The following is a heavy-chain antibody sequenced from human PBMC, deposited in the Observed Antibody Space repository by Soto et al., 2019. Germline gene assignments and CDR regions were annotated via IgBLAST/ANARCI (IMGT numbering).Heavy chain of an antibody. D-gene: IGHD6-13*01. CDR2: INHSGST. V-gene: IGHV4-34*01. CDR3: ARGGIAAPVRVVRWFDP. CDR1: GGSFSGYY. J-gene: IGHJ5*02. Sequence: QVQLQQWGAGLLKPSETLSLTCAVYGGSFSGYYWSWIRQPPGKGLEWIGEINHSGSTNYNPSLTRRVTISVDTSKHQFSLKLSSVTAADTAVYYCARGGIAAPVRVVRWFDPWGQGTLVTVSS.